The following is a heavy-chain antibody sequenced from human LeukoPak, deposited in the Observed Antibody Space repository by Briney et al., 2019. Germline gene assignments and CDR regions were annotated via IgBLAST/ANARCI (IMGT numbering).Heavy chain of an antibody. J-gene: IGHJ4*02. Sequence: GASVKVSCKASGGTFSSYAISWVRQAPGQGLEGMGGIIPVFGTANYAQEFQGRVTITTDESTSTAYMELSSLRSEDTAVYYCARDLARGYSSSPPGYWGQGTLVTVSS. D-gene: IGHD6-6*01. CDR1: GGTFSSYA. V-gene: IGHV1-69*05. CDR2: IIPVFGTA. CDR3: ARDLARGYSSSPPGY.